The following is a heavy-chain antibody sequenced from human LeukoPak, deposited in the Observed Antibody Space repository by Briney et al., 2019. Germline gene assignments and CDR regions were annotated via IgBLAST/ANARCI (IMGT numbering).Heavy chain of an antibody. CDR2: IYTSGST. V-gene: IGHV4-4*07. CDR1: GGSISSYY. CDR3: ARESRIGYSSSWGSGFDP. J-gene: IGHJ5*02. Sequence: SETLSLTCTVSGGSISSYYWSWIRQPAGKGLEWIGRIYTSGSTNYNPSLKSRVTMSVDTSKNQFSLKLCSVTAADTAVYYCARESRIGYSSSWGSGFDPWGQGTLVTVSS. D-gene: IGHD6-13*01.